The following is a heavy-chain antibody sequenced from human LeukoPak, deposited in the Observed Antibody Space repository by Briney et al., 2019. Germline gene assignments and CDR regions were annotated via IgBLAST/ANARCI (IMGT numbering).Heavy chain of an antibody. CDR1: GFTFSTYG. J-gene: IGHJ5*02. Sequence: GGSLRLSCAASGFTFSTYGMTWVRQAPGKGLEWVSSISDGGGSTQSADSVKGRFTISRDNSKNTLYLQMNSLRAEDTAEYYCAKHPHNLGGFFDPWAREPWSPSPQ. CDR3: AKHPHNLGGFFDP. D-gene: IGHD1-14*01. V-gene: IGHV3-23*01. CDR2: ISDGGGST.